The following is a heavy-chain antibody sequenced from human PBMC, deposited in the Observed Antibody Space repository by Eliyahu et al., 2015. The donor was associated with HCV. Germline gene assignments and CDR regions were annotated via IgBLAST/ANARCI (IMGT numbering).Heavy chain of an antibody. D-gene: IGHD6-6*01. V-gene: IGHV4-34*01. J-gene: IGHJ4*02. Sequence: QVQLQQWGAGLLKPSETLSLTCXXXGGSFSGYYWSWIRQPPGKGLEWIGEINHSGSTNYNPSLKSRVTISVDTSKNQFSLKLSSVTAADTAVYYCARETVGIAARNAVHFDYWGQRTLVTVSS. CDR3: ARETVGIAARNAVHFDY. CDR1: GGSFSGYY. CDR2: INHSGST.